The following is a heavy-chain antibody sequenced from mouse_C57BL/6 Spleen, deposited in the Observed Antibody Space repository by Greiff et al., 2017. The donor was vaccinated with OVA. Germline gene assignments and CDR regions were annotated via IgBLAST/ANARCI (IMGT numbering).Heavy chain of an antibody. V-gene: IGHV3-6*01. Sequence: VQLQQSGPGLVKPSQSLSLTCSVTGYSITSGYYWNWIRQFPGNKLEWMGYISYDGSNNYNPSLKNRISITRDTSKNQFFLKLNSVTTEDTATYYCARDRGSYDAMDYWGQGTSVTVSS. J-gene: IGHJ4*01. CDR1: GYSITSGYY. CDR2: ISYDGSN. D-gene: IGHD1-1*02. CDR3: ARDRGSYDAMDY.